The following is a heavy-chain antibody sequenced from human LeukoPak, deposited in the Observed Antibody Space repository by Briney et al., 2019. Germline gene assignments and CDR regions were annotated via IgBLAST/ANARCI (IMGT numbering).Heavy chain of an antibody. CDR1: GYTFTSYA. CDR3: AREVRDYYDSSGYYYYFDY. Sequence: ASVKVSCKASGYTFTSYAMHWVRQAPGQRLEWMGWINAGNGNTKYSQEFQGRVTITRDTSASTAYMELSSLRSEDMAVYYCAREVRDYYDSSGYYYYFDYWGQGTLVTVSS. J-gene: IGHJ4*02. V-gene: IGHV1-3*03. CDR2: INAGNGNT. D-gene: IGHD3-22*01.